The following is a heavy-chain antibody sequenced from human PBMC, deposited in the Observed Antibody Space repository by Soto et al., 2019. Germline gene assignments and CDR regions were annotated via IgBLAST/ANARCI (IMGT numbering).Heavy chain of an antibody. CDR2: MNPNSGNT. V-gene: IGHV1-8*01. CDR1: GYTFTSYD. CDR3: ARGGMYYDYVWGSYRYTAFDY. J-gene: IGHJ4*01. D-gene: IGHD3-16*02. Sequence: ASVKVSCKASGYTFTSYDINWVRQATGQGLEWMGWMNPNSGNTGYAQKFQGRVTMTRNTSISTAYMELSSLRSEDTAVYYCARGGMYYDYVWGSYRYTAFDYWG.